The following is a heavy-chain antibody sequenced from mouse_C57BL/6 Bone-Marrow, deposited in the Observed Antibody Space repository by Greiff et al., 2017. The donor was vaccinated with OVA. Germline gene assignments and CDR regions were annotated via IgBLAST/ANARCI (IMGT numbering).Heavy chain of an antibody. CDR3: ARGGNYRPY. J-gene: IGHJ2*01. CDR2: INPGSGNT. V-gene: IGHV1-81*01. Sequence: QVQLQQSGAELVRPGASVKLSCKASGYTFTSYCISWVKQRPGQGLEWIGEINPGSGNTNYHDKFKGQATLTADKSSSTAYLELRRLTSEDSAVYFCARGGNYRPYWGQGTTLTVSA. CDR1: GYTFTSYC. D-gene: IGHD2-1*01.